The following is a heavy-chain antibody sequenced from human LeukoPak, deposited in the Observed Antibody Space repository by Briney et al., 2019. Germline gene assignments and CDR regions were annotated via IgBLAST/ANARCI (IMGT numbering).Heavy chain of an antibody. V-gene: IGHV4-34*01. CDR3: AAVAGTAARIDDY. Sequence: PSETLSLTCAVYGGSFSGYYWSWIRQPPGKGLEWIGEINHSGSTDYNPSLKSRVTISVDTSKNQFSLKLSSVTAADTAVYYCAAVAGTAARIDDYWGQGTLVTVSS. CDR2: INHSGST. D-gene: IGHD6-19*01. CDR1: GGSFSGYY. J-gene: IGHJ4*02.